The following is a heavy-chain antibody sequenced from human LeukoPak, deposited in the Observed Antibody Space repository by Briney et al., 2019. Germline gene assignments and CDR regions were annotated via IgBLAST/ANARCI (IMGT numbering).Heavy chain of an antibody. D-gene: IGHD3-3*01. J-gene: IGHJ6*02. CDR3: AREDFWSGYAEDYYYYGVDV. Sequence: GGSLRLSCAASGFTFSDYYMSWIRQAPGKGLEWVSYISSSGSTIYYADSVKGRFTISRDNAKNSLYLQMNSLRAEDTAVYYCAREDFWSGYAEDYYYYGVDVWGQGTTVTVSS. V-gene: IGHV3-11*01. CDR1: GFTFSDYY. CDR2: ISSSGSTI.